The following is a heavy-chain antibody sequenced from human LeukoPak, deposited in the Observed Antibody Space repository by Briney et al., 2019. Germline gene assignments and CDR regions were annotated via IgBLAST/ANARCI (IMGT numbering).Heavy chain of an antibody. CDR3: ARMRIAAAGGAYYYYYMDV. CDR1: GFTFSSYW. J-gene: IGHJ6*03. Sequence: GGSLRLSCAASGFTFSSYWMHWVRQAPGKGLVWVSRINSDGSSTSYADSVKGRFTISRDNAKNTLYLQMSSLRAEDTAVYYCARMRIAAAGGAYYYYYMDVWGKGTTVTVSS. D-gene: IGHD6-13*01. V-gene: IGHV3-74*01. CDR2: INSDGSST.